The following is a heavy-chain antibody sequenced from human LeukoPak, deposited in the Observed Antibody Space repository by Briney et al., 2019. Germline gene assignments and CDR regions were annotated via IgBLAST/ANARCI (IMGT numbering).Heavy chain of an antibody. CDR1: GGSISSGGYY. V-gene: IGHV4-31*03. D-gene: IGHD6-19*01. CDR2: IYYSGST. Sequence: PSETLSLTCTVSGGSISSGGYYWSWIRQHPGKGLEWIGYIYYSGSTYYNPSLKSRVTISVDTSKNQFSLKLSSVTAADTAVYYCARDGHSSGWYRDAFDIWGQGTMVTVSS. CDR3: ARDGHSSGWYRDAFDI. J-gene: IGHJ3*02.